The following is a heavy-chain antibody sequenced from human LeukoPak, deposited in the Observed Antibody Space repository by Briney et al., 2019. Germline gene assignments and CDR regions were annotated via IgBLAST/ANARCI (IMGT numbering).Heavy chain of an antibody. CDR3: VKVLGPDYGSLGYYYYGMDV. J-gene: IGHJ6*02. CDR1: GFTFSSYA. D-gene: IGHD4-17*01. CDR2: ISSNGGST. V-gene: IGHV3-64D*09. Sequence: PGGSLRLSCSASGFTFSSYAMHWVRQAPGKGLEYVSAISSNGGSTYYADSVKGRFTISRDNSKNTLYLQMSSLRAEDTAVYYCVKVLGPDYGSLGYYYYGMDVCGQGTTVTVSS.